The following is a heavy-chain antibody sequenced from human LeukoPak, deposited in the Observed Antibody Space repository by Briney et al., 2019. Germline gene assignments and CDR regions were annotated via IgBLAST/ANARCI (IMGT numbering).Heavy chain of an antibody. Sequence: SETLSLTCAVYGGSFSSYYWSWIRQPPGKGLEWIGYIYYSGSTNYNPSLKSRVTISVDTSKNQFSLKLSSVTAADTAVYYCARGPYCSSSSPIPCAFDIWGQGTMVTVSS. D-gene: IGHD2-2*01. CDR2: IYYSGST. CDR3: ARGPYCSSSSPIPCAFDI. V-gene: IGHV4-59*08. J-gene: IGHJ3*02. CDR1: GGSFSSYY.